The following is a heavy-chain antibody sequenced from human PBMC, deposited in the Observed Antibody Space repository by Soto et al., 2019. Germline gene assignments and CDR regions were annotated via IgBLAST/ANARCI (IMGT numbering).Heavy chain of an antibody. J-gene: IGHJ4*02. CDR3: ARDPPPPDY. CDR1: GYTFASYA. CDR2: ISAYNGNT. V-gene: IGHV1-18*01. Sequence: ASVKVSCKASGYTFASYAISWMRQAPGQGLEWMGWISAYNGNTNYAQKLQGRVTMTTDTSSSTAYMELRSLRSDDTAVYYCARDPPPPDYWGQGTLVTVSS.